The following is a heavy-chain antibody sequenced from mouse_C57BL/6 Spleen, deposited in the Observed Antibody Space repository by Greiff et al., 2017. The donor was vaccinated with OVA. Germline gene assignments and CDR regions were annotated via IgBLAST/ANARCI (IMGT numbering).Heavy chain of an antibody. Sequence: EVQRVESGPGMVKPSQSLSLTCTVTGYSITSGYDWHWIRHFPGNKLEWMGYISYSGGTNSNPSLKSRISITHDTSKNHFFLKLNSVTTEDTATYYCARGDLSWFAYWGQGTLVTVSA. CDR1: GYSITSGYD. CDR2: ISYSGGT. V-gene: IGHV3-1*01. J-gene: IGHJ3*01. CDR3: ARGDLSWFAY.